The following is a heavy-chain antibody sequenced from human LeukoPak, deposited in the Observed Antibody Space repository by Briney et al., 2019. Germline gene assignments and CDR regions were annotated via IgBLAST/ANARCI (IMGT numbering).Heavy chain of an antibody. CDR2: ISAYNGNT. Sequence: ASVKVSCKASGYTFTSYGTSWVRPAPGQGLEWMGSISAYNGNTKYAKKLQGRVTMTTDKSTSTTNMELRSLRSVNTAVYYCAREGPITMVRGVIVPYFDYWGQGTLVTVSS. D-gene: IGHD3-10*01. J-gene: IGHJ4*02. CDR1: GYTFTSYG. CDR3: AREGPITMVRGVIVPYFDY. V-gene: IGHV1-18*01.